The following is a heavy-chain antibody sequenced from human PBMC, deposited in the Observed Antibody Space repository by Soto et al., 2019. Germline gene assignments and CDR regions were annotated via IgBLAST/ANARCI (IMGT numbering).Heavy chain of an antibody. J-gene: IGHJ6*02. D-gene: IGHD1-1*01. Sequence: QITLKESGPTLVKPTQTLTLTCTFSGFSLSTSGESVAWLRQPPGKALEWLALVYWDDDKRYSPSLKSSLTITKDTSKSQVVLTLTNMDPVDTATYYCAHRRGAVQVERYYYYGMDVWGQGTTVTVSS. CDR2: VYWDDDK. V-gene: IGHV2-5*02. CDR3: AHRRGAVQVERYYYYGMDV. CDR1: GFSLSTSGES.